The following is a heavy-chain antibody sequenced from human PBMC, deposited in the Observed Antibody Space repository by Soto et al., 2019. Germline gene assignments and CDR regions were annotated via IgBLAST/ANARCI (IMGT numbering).Heavy chain of an antibody. V-gene: IGHV4-59*01. CDR1: GGSISSYY. CDR2: IYHSGST. CDR3: ARSTGPNWFDP. Sequence: SETLSLTCTVSGGSISSYYWSWIRQPPGKGLEWIGYIYHSGSTNYNPSLKSRVTISVDTSKNQFSLKLSSVTAADTAVYYCARSTGPNWFDPWGQGTLVTV. J-gene: IGHJ5*02.